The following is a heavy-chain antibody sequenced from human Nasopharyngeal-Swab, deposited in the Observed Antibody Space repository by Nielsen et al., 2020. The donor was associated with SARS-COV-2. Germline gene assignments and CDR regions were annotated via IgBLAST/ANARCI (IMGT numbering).Heavy chain of an antibody. D-gene: IGHD3-10*01. J-gene: IGHJ1*01. CDR3: ASGYGSGRGKYFQH. V-gene: IGHV1-46*01. CDR2: INPSGGST. Sequence: WVRQAPGQGLEWMGIINPSGGSTSYAQKFQGRVTMTRDTSTSTVYVELSSLRSEDTAVYYCASGYGSGRGKYFQHWGQGTLVTVSS.